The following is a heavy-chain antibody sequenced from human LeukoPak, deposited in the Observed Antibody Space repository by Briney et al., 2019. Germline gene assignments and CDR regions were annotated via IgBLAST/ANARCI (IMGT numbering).Heavy chain of an antibody. Sequence: GASVKVSCKASGSTFTSYDINWVRQATGQGLEWMGWMNPNSGNTGYAQKFQGRVTITRNTSISTAYMELSSLRSEDTAVYYCATARSGSYPIDYWGQGTLVTVSS. J-gene: IGHJ4*02. V-gene: IGHV1-8*03. D-gene: IGHD1-26*01. CDR1: GSTFTSYD. CDR2: MNPNSGNT. CDR3: ATARSGSYPIDY.